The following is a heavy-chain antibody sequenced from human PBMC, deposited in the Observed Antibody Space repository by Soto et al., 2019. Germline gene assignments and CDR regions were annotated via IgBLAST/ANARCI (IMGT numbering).Heavy chain of an antibody. D-gene: IGHD3-3*01. V-gene: IGHV3-23*01. Sequence: VGSLRLSCAASGFTFSSYGMSWVRQAPGKGPEWVSTLSASGDRTDYADSVRGRFTISRDNSKNTVYLQMNSLRTEDTAIYYCAKSNQIFGVLIDYYYYGMDVWGQGTTVTVSS. CDR2: LSASGDRT. CDR3: AKSNQIFGVLIDYYYYGMDV. CDR1: GFTFSSYG. J-gene: IGHJ6*02.